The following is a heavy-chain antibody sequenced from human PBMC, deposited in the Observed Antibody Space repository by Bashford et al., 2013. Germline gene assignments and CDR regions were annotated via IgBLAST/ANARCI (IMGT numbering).Heavy chain of an antibody. CDR2: IYPDDSET. V-gene: IGHV5-51*01. Sequence: WVRQMPGKGLEWIGIIYPDDSETKYSPSFQAQVTISVDKSTNTAYLQWSSLRASDTARYYCARTHDTGGVAFGVWGQGTMVTVSS. CDR3: ARTHDTGGVAFGV. J-gene: IGHJ3*01. D-gene: IGHD2-8*02.